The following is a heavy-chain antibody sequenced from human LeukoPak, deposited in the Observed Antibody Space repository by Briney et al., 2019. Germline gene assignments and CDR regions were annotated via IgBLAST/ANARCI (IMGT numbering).Heavy chain of an antibody. D-gene: IGHD1-26*01. J-gene: IGHJ4*02. CDR3: ARRFSGSYSLYYYDY. Sequence: GGSLRLSCAASGFTFGDYSMSWVRQTPGKGLEWVSAISGSGGDRYDADSVRGRFTISRDNSKNTLHLLMNSLRAEDTAVYCCARRFSGSYSLYYYDYWGQGTLVTVSS. CDR1: GFTFGDYS. CDR2: ISGSGGDR. V-gene: IGHV3-23*01.